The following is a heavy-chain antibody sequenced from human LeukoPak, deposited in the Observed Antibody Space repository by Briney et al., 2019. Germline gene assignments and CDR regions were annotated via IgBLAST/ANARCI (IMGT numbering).Heavy chain of an antibody. D-gene: IGHD5-12*01. V-gene: IGHV3-23*01. Sequence: GGSLRLSCVASGFTFSTYGMSWVRQAPGKGLEWVSAISGDGSKTYYADSVKGRFTISRDNSKNTVYLQMSGLGAEATAVYYCAKEVDGGYAHDCWGQGTLVTVSS. CDR1: GFTFSTYG. J-gene: IGHJ4*02. CDR2: ISGDGSKT. CDR3: AKEVDGGYAHDC.